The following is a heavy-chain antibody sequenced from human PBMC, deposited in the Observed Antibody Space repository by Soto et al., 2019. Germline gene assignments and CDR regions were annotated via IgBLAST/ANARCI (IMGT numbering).Heavy chain of an antibody. J-gene: IGHJ6*03. Sequence: GASVKVSCKASGYTFTGYYMHWVRQAPGQGLEWMGWINPNSGGTNYAQKLQGRVTMTTDTSTSTAYMELRSLRSDDTAVYYCAREGSNYNYYYYYMDVWGKGTTVTVSS. CDR1: GYTFTGYY. CDR2: INPNSGGT. D-gene: IGHD4-4*01. V-gene: IGHV1-2*02. CDR3: AREGSNYNYYYYYMDV.